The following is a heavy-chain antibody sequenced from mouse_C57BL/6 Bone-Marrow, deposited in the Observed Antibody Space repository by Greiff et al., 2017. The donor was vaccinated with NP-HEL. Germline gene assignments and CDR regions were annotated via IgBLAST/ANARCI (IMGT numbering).Heavy chain of an antibody. CDR1: GFNIKDDY. D-gene: IGHD1-1*01. V-gene: IGHV14-4*01. Sequence: VQLQQSGAELVRPGASVKLSCTVSGFNIKDDYMHWVKQRPEQGLEWIGWIDPENGDTEYASKFQGKATITADTSSNTAYLQLSSLTSEDTAVYYCTTGGSSPHAMDYWGQGTSVTVSS. CDR2: IDPENGDT. CDR3: TTGGSSPHAMDY. J-gene: IGHJ4*01.